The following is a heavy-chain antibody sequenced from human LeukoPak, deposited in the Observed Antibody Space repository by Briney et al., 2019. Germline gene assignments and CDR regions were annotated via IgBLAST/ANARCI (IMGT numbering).Heavy chain of an antibody. J-gene: IGHJ4*02. D-gene: IGHD6-13*01. CDR3: ARDPSAGKMDY. V-gene: IGHV3-48*01. Sequence: GGSLRLSCAASGFTFSSYAMHWVHQAPGKGLEWVSYISSSSSTIYYADSVKGRFTISRDNAKNSLYLQMNSLRAEDTAVYYCARDPSAGKMDYWGQGTLVTVSS. CDR1: GFTFSSYA. CDR2: ISSSSSTI.